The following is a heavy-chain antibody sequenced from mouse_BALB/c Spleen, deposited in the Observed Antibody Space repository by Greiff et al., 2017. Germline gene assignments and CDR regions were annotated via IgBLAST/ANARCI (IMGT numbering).Heavy chain of an antibody. V-gene: IGHV10-1*02. CDR3: VRQRDGAMDY. Sequence: EVKLMESGGGLVQPKGSLKLSCAASGFTFNTYAMNWVRQAPGKGLEWVARIRSKSNNYATYYADSVKDRFTISRDDSQSMLYLQMNNLKTEDTATYYCVRQRDGAMDYWGQGTSVTVSS. D-gene: IGHD3-1*01. CDR1: GFTFNTYA. J-gene: IGHJ4*01. CDR2: IRSKSNNYAT.